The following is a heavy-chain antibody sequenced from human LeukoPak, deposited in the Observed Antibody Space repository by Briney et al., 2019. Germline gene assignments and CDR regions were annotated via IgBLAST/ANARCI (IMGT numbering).Heavy chain of an antibody. CDR1: GGSIKSYY. D-gene: IGHD4-17*01. CDR3: ARETNYGVRRAFDI. J-gene: IGHJ3*02. V-gene: IGHV4-59*12. CDR2: ISDNGRT. Sequence: SETLSLTCSVSGGSIKSYYWNWLRQPPGKGLEWIGYISDNGRTNYNPSLESRATISLDTSKNQFFLKLRSLTAPDTAIYYCARETNYGVRRAFDIWGQGTMVTVSS.